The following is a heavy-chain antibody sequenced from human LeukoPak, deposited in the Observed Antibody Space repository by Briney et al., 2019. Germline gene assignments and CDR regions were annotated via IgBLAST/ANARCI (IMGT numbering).Heavy chain of an antibody. CDR3: ARLYSDYVGY. D-gene: IGHD4-11*01. CDR2: IYYSGST. CDR1: GGSISGSSNY. Sequence: SETLSLTCTVSGGSISGSSNYWGWIRQPPGKGLEWIGSIYYSGSTDYNPSLESRVTISVDTSKNQFSLRLSSVTAADTAVYYCARLYSDYVGYWGQGALVTVSS. V-gene: IGHV4-39*07. J-gene: IGHJ4*02.